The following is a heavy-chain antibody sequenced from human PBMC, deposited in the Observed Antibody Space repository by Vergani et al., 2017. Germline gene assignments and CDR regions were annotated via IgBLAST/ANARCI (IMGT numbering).Heavy chain of an antibody. CDR1: GGSFSGYY. CDR2: INHSGST. V-gene: IGHV4-34*01. CDR3: ARGPYGDYVGPHPY. J-gene: IGHJ4*02. D-gene: IGHD4-17*01. Sequence: QVQLQQWGAGLLKPSETLSLTCAVYGGSFSGYYWSWIRQPPGKGLEWSGEINHSGSTNYNPSLKSRVTVSVDTSKNQFSRKLSSVTAADTAVYYCARGPYGDYVGPHPYWGQGTLVTVSS.